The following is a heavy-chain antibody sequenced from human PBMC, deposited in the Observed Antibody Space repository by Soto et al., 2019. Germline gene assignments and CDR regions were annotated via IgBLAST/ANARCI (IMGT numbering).Heavy chain of an antibody. Sequence: SVKVSCKASGFTFTSSAVQWVRQARGQRLEWIGWIVVGSGNTNYAQKFQERVTITRDMSTSTAYMELSSLRSEDTAVYYCAEDGGYDFLTGPSPPFYYSYGMDVWGKGTTFTSPS. J-gene: IGHJ6*04. CDR1: GFTFTSSA. CDR3: AEDGGYDFLTGPSPPFYYSYGMDV. CDR2: IVVGSGNT. V-gene: IGHV1-58*01. D-gene: IGHD3-9*01.